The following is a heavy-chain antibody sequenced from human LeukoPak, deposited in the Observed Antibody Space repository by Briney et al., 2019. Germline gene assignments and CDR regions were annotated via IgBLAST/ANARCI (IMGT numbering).Heavy chain of an antibody. J-gene: IGHJ4*02. CDR2: IYYSGST. V-gene: IGHV4-39*01. D-gene: IGHD4-17*01. CDR3: ARHEVTTVHLDY. Sequence: SETLSLTCTVSGGSISSSSYYWGWIRQPPGKGLEWIGSIYYSGSTYYNPSLKSRVTISVDTSKNQFSLKLSSVTAADTAVYYRARHEVTTVHLDYWGQGTLVTVSS. CDR1: GGSISSSSYY.